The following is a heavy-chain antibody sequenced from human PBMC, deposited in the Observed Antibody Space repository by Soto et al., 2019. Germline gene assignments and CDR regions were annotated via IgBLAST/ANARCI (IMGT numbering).Heavy chain of an antibody. V-gene: IGHV1-69*08. CDR2: IIPVFGLP. CDR3: ARDRCSCTTCARGYWYFDI. D-gene: IGHD2-2*01. J-gene: IGHJ2*01. CDR1: GGTFSSYT. Sequence: QVQLVQSGAEVKKPGSSVKVSCKASGGTFSSYTISWVRQAPGQGLEWMGRIIPVFGLPNDAQKFQGRVTITAAQSTSPDYMELSRVRSADTAVYYCARDRCSCTTCARGYWYFDIWGRGTLVTVTS.